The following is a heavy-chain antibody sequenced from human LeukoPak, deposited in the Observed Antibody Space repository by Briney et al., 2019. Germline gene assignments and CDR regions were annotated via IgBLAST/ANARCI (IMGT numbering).Heavy chain of an antibody. CDR1: GYSISSGYY. V-gene: IGHV4-38-2*02. Sequence: SETLSLTCAVSGYSISSGYYWGWIRQPPGKGLEWIGTIYHNGNTYYNPSLKSRVTISVDTSKNQFSLKLSSVTAADTAVYYCARDGYNYGLDPWGQGTLVTVSS. CDR3: ARDGYNYGLDP. J-gene: IGHJ5*02. CDR2: IYHNGNT. D-gene: IGHD5-24*01.